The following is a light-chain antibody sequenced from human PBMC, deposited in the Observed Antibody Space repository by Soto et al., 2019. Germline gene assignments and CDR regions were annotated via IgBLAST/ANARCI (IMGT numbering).Light chain of an antibody. Sequence: EIVLTQSPATLSSFPGDRVTLSCRASQYIHTRLAWYQHRPGQAPRLLIYQTSIRAAGIPARFSASGSGTDFTLTISDVQPEDFALYYCHQRQSWPRTFGQGTKVDI. V-gene: IGKV3-11*01. CDR1: QYIHTR. J-gene: IGKJ1*01. CDR2: QTS. CDR3: HQRQSWPRT.